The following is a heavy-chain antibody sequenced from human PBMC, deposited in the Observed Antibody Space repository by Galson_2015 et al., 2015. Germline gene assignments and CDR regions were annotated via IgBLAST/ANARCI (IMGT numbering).Heavy chain of an antibody. J-gene: IGHJ4*02. CDR3: VRDGYDYIWGSYRYFDS. Sequence: CAISGDSVPSNSAAWNWIRQSPSRGLEWLGRTYHRSKWYNDYAVSVKSRISINPDTSKNQVSLQLSSVTPGDTAVYCCVRDGYDYIWGSYRYFDSWGQGTLVPVSS. CDR1: GDSVPSNSAA. D-gene: IGHD3-16*02. V-gene: IGHV6-1*01. CDR2: TYHRSKWYN.